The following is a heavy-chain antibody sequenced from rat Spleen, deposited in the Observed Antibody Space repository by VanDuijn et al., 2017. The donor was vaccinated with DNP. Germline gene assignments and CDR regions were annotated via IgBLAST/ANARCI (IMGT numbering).Heavy chain of an antibody. CDR1: GYSITRNY. Sequence: EVQLQESGPGLVKPSQSLSLTCSVTGYSITRNYWGCIRKFPGNKMEWMGYINYSGSTGHNPSLKSRISITRDTSKNQFFLQLNSVTTEDTATYYCARGLNYGGYIYSWYFDFWGPGTMVTVSS. D-gene: IGHD1-11*01. CDR2: INYSGST. CDR3: ARGLNYGGYIYSWYFDF. V-gene: IGHV3-1*01. J-gene: IGHJ1*01.